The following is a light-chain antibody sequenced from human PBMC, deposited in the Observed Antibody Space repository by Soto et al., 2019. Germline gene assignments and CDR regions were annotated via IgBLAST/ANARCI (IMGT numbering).Light chain of an antibody. J-gene: IGLJ3*02. CDR3: QSYDNNNHWV. V-gene: IGLV6-57*01. CDR1: SGSIANNF. Sequence: NFMLTQPHSVSESPGKTVTMSCTRSSGSIANNFVQWYQQRPGSSPTTVIYKDNQRPSVVPDRFSGSIDSSSNSASLSISGLKTEDEADYYCQSYDNNNHWVFGGGTKLTGL. CDR2: KDN.